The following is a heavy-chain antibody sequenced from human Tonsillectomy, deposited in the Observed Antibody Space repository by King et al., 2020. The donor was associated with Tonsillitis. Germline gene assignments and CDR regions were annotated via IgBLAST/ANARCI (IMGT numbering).Heavy chain of an antibody. CDR3: ATPTQYCSAGSCYPYYFDF. J-gene: IGHJ4*02. V-gene: IGHV4-39*01. CDR2: IYYSGST. Sequence: QLQESGPGLVKPSETLSLTCTVSGGSISSSSYYWGWIRQPPGKGLEWIGSIYYSGSTYYNPSLQSRVTISVDTSKNQFSLKLSSVTAADTDMYYCATPTQYCSAGSCYPYYFDFWGQGTLVTVSS. CDR1: GGSISSSSYY. D-gene: IGHD2-15*01.